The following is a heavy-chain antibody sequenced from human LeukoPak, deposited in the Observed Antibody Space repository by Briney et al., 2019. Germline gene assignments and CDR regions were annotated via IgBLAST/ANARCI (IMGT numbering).Heavy chain of an antibody. V-gene: IGHV3-23*01. D-gene: IGHD4-11*01. Sequence: GGSLRLSCAASGFTFSSYAMSWVRQAPGKGLEWVSATSGSGGSIYYADSVKGRFTISRDNAKNSLYLQMNSLRAEDTAVYYCARDREGTVTPWFDPWGQGTLVTVSS. CDR2: TSGSGGSI. J-gene: IGHJ5*02. CDR1: GFTFSSYA. CDR3: ARDREGTVTPWFDP.